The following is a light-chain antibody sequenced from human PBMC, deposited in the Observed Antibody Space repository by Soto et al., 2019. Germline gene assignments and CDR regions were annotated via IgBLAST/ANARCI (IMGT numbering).Light chain of an antibody. Sequence: QPVLTQSPSASACLGASVKLTCTLSSGHSSYAIAWHQQQPEKGPRYLMKLNSDGSHSKGDGIPDRFSGSSSGAERYLTISSLQSEDEADYYCQTWGTGIHYVFGTGTKLTVL. CDR1: SGHSSYA. CDR3: QTWGTGIHYV. J-gene: IGLJ1*01. CDR2: LNSDGSH. V-gene: IGLV4-69*01.